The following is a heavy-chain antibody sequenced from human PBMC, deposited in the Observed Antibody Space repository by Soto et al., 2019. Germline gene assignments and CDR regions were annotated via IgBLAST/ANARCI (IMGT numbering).Heavy chain of an antibody. CDR3: AITQWPGNY. V-gene: IGHV3-23*01. Sequence: PWWSLRLSCSASVFTFSSYAMSWFRQAPGKGLEWVSAISGSGGSTYYADSVKGRFTISRDNSKNTLYLQMNSLRAEDTAVYYCAITQWPGNYWGQGTLVTVSS. D-gene: IGHD6-19*01. J-gene: IGHJ4*02. CDR2: ISGSGGST. CDR1: VFTFSSYA.